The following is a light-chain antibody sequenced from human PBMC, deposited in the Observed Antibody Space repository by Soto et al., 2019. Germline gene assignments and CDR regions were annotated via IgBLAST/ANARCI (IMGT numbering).Light chain of an antibody. J-gene: IGLJ1*01. CDR2: EVT. V-gene: IGLV2-8*01. CDR1: SGDIGGYDY. CDR3: ISFRVSHLEG. Sequence: QALLTQPPSASCSPGQSVTISCTLTSGDIGGYDYVSWYQQHPGKAPKLMIYEVTKRPLGVPDRFSCSKSGNTASLTVSGLQAEDEADYDCISFRVSHLEGFGHGTKGTVL.